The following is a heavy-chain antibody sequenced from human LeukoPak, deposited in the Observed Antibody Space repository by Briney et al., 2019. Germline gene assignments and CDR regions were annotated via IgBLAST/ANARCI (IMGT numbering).Heavy chain of an antibody. CDR2: IKQDGSEK. J-gene: IGHJ5*02. CDR3: ARDLLPRGFDP. CDR1: GFTFSRYW. Sequence: GGSLRLSCAASGFTFSRYWMTWVRQAPGKGLEWVANIKQDGSEKYYVDSMKGRFTISRDNAKNSLYLQMNSLRAEDTAVYYCARDLLPRGFDPWGQGTLVTVSS. V-gene: IGHV3-7*01.